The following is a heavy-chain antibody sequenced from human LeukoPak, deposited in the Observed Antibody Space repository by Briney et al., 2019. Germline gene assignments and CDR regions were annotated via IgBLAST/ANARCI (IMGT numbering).Heavy chain of an antibody. V-gene: IGHV3-20*01. J-gene: IGHJ6*02. CDR3: ARSSGNYYYGMDV. Sequence: GGSLRLSCAASGFTFDDYGMSSVRHAPGKGLEWGSGINWNGGSTGSADSVKGRFTIPRDNAKNSLYLQMNSLRAEDTALYHCARSSGNYYYGMDVWGQGTTVTVSS. CDR2: INWNGGST. CDR1: GFTFDDYG.